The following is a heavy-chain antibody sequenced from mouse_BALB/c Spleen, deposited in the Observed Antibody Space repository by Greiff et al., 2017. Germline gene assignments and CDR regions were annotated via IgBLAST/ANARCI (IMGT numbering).Heavy chain of an antibody. CDR3: AREKYGNYGWFAY. Sequence: DVKLVESGGGLVKPGGSLKLSCAASGFTFSDYYMYWVRQTPEKRLEWVATISDGGSYTYYPDSVKGRFTISRDNAKNNLYLQMSSLKSEDTAMYYCAREKYGNYGWFAYWGQGTLVTVSA. J-gene: IGHJ3*01. CDR1: GFTFSDYY. CDR2: ISDGGSYT. V-gene: IGHV5-4*02. D-gene: IGHD2-10*02.